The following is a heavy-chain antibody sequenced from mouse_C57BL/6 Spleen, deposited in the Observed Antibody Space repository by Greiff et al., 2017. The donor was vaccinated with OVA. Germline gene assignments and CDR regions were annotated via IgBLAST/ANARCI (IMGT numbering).Heavy chain of an antibody. J-gene: IGHJ2*01. CDR2: IYPGDGDT. CDR3: ARQDDGNNFDY. D-gene: IGHD2-1*01. V-gene: IGHV1-80*01. Sequence: QVQLQQSGAELVKPGASVKISCKASGYAFSSYWMNWVKQRPGKGLEWIGQIYPGDGDTNYNGKFKGKATLTADKSSSTAYMQLSSLTAEDSAVYVCARQDDGNNFDYWGQGTTLTVSS. CDR1: GYAFSSYW.